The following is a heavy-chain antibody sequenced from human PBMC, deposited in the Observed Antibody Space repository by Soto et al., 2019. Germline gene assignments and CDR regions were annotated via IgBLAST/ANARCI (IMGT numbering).Heavy chain of an antibody. Sequence: SVKVSCKASGGTFSSYAISWVRQAPGQGLEWMGGIIPIFGTANYAQKFQGRVTMTRDTSTSTVYMELSSLRSEDTAVYYCARDMKPMATTTVDYWGQGTLVTVSS. CDR1: GGTFSSYA. J-gene: IGHJ4*02. D-gene: IGHD1-26*01. CDR3: ARDMKPMATTTVDY. V-gene: IGHV1-69*05. CDR2: IIPIFGTA.